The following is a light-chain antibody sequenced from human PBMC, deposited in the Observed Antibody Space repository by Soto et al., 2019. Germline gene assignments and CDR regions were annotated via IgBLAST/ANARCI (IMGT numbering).Light chain of an antibody. V-gene: IGKV3-11*01. J-gene: IGKJ2*01. CDR2: DAF. CDR1: QSITSY. CDR3: QQRSNWPPEFT. Sequence: EIVLTQSPAFLSLSPGERVTLSCRASQSITSYLAWYQHKPGQTPRLLIYDAFNRASGIPDRFSGSGSGTDFTLTISSLEPEESSVYYCQQRSNWPPEFTFGQGTRVEIK.